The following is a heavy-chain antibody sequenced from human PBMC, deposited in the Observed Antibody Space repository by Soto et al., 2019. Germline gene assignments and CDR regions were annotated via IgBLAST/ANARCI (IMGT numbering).Heavy chain of an antibody. CDR3: ARDLEGVGGSSPFDY. J-gene: IGHJ4*02. D-gene: IGHD1-26*01. Sequence: QVQLVQSGAEVKKPGSSVKVSCKASGGTFSSYAISWVRQAPGHGLEWMGGIIPIFGTANYAQKFQGRVTITADESTSTAYMELSSLRSEDTAVYYCARDLEGVGGSSPFDYWGQGTLVTVSS. CDR2: IIPIFGTA. V-gene: IGHV1-69*12. CDR1: GGTFSSYA.